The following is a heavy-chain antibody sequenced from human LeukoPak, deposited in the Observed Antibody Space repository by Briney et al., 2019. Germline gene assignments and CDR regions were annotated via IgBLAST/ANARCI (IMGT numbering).Heavy chain of an antibody. CDR2: IYYSGST. Sequence: SETLSLTCTVSGGSISSYYWSWIRQPPGKGLEWIGYIYYSGSTNYNPSLKSRVTISVDTSKNQFSLKLSSVTAADTAVYYCARHDSSSWYRRGAFDIWGQGTMVTVSS. J-gene: IGHJ3*02. CDR1: GGSISSYY. D-gene: IGHD6-13*01. CDR3: ARHDSSSWYRRGAFDI. V-gene: IGHV4-59*08.